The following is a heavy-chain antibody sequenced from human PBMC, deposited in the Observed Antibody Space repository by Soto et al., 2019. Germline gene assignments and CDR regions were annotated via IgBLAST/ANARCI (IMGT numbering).Heavy chain of an antibody. D-gene: IGHD2-15*01. J-gene: IGHJ6*01. CDR2: ISAYNGNT. CDR3: GDCSGGSCKKNGYYYGMDV. Sequence: ASVKVSCKASGYTFTSYGLSWVRQVPGQGLEWMGWISAYNGNTNYAQKLQGRVTMTTDTSTSTAYMELSSLRSEDTAVYYCGDCSGGSCKKNGYYYGMDVCGQGNTVTVSS. V-gene: IGHV1-18*01. CDR1: GYTFTSYG.